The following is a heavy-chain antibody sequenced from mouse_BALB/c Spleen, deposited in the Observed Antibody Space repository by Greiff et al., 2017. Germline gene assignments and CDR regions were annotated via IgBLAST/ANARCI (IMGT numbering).Heavy chain of an antibody. Sequence: EVQLVESGGGLVKPGGSLKLSCAASGFSFSSYAMSWVRQTPGQRLEWVATISSGGSYTYYPDSVKGRFTISRDNAKNTLYLQMSSLRSEDTAMYDSAKTTDTACFAYWGQGTLVTVSA. CDR2: ISSGGSYT. CDR3: AKTTDTACFAY. J-gene: IGHJ3*01. D-gene: IGHD1-1*01. V-gene: IGHV5-9-3*01. CDR1: GFSFSSYA.